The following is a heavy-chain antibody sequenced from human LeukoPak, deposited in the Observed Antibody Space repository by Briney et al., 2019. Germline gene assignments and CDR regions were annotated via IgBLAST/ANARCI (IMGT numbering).Heavy chain of an antibody. Sequence: PSQTLSLTCTVSGGSISSGGYYWSWIRQPPGKDLECIGYIYYSGSTYYNPSLKSRVTVSLDTSKHQFSVKLSSVTAADTAVYYCASSTPEYYDSSGYFWYFDLWGRGTLVTVSS. J-gene: IGHJ2*01. CDR3: ASSTPEYYDSSGYFWYFDL. D-gene: IGHD3-22*01. CDR1: GGSISSGGYY. V-gene: IGHV4-30-4*01. CDR2: IYYSGST.